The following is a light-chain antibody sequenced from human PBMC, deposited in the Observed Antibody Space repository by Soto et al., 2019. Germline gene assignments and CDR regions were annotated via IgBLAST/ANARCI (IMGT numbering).Light chain of an antibody. Sequence: DFQMTQSPSTLSASVGDRVTITCRASQSISTWLAWYQQKPGKAPKFLIYDASSLESGVPSRFSGSGSGTKFTLTISGLQPDDFATYYCQHYKSSPYTFGQGTKLEIK. CDR2: DAS. CDR3: QHYKSSPYT. J-gene: IGKJ2*01. V-gene: IGKV1-5*01. CDR1: QSISTW.